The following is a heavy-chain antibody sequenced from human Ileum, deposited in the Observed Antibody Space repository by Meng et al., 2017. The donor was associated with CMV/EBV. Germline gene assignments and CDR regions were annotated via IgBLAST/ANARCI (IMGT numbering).Heavy chain of an antibody. Sequence: SVKVSCKASGGTFSSNTISWVRQAPGQGLEWMGRIIPILGIANYAQKFQGRVTITADKSTSTAYMELSSLRSEDTAVYYCARTATRDDAFDIWGQGTMVTVSS. CDR2: IIPILGIA. J-gene: IGHJ3*02. CDR1: GGTFSSNT. D-gene: IGHD1-26*01. V-gene: IGHV1-69*02. CDR3: ARTATRDDAFDI.